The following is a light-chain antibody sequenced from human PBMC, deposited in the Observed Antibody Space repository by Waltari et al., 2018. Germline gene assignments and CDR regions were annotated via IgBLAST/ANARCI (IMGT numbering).Light chain of an antibody. CDR2: GAS. Sequence: EIVMTQSQATLPVSPGERATLSCRASQSVGTSLAWYQQRPGQAPRFLIYGASTRGTGIPARFSGSGSGTDFTLSISSLQSEDSAVYYCQQYNNWPYTFGQGTKLEIK. J-gene: IGKJ2*01. CDR3: QQYNNWPYT. CDR1: QSVGTS. V-gene: IGKV3-15*01.